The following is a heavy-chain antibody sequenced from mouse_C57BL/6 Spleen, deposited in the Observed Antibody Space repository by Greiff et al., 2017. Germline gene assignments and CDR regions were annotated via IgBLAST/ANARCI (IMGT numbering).Heavy chain of an antibody. Sequence: EVQLQESGGGLVKPGGSLKLSCAASGFTFSSYAMSWVRQTPEKRLEWVATISDGGSYTYYPDNVKGRFTISRDNAKNNLYLQMSHLKSEDTAMYYWARDRDYGFDDWGQGTTLTVSS. CDR3: ARDRDYGFDD. CDR2: ISDGGSYT. CDR1: GFTFSSYA. D-gene: IGHD2-4*01. J-gene: IGHJ2*01. V-gene: IGHV5-4*01.